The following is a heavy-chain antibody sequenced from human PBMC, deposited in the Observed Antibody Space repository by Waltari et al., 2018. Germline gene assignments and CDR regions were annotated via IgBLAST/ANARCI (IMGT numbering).Heavy chain of an antibody. Sequence: VQLQESGPGLVKPSETLFLTCTVSGGSIGTSYYYWGWSRQPPGKGLAWVSRINTDGSSTSYADSVMGRSTISRDNAKNTLYLQMNSLTVDDTAVYYCAELSSSAFHIWGQGTMVTVSS. J-gene: IGHJ3*02. CDR1: GGSIGTSYYY. V-gene: IGHV3-74*01. CDR2: INTDGSST. D-gene: IGHD1-7*01. CDR3: AELSSSAFHI.